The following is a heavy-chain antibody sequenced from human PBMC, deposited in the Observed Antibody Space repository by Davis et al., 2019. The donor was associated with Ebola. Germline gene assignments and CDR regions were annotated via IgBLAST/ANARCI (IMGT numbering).Heavy chain of an antibody. Sequence: ASVKVSCKTSGFSFTAYYIHWVRQAPGQGLEWMGRINPNTGDTTDAQRFQGRVTVTWDTSVSTVYMELSSLRSDDTAVYYCARGGYYPHIWGSFGATDYWGQGTLVTVSS. CDR1: GFSFTAYY. J-gene: IGHJ4*02. CDR3: ARGGYYPHIWGSFGATDY. CDR2: INPNTGDT. D-gene: IGHD3-16*01. V-gene: IGHV1-2*06.